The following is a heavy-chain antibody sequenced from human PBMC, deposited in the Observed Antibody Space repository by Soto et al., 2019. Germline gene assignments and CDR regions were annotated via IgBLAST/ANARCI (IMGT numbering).Heavy chain of an antibody. D-gene: IGHD6-19*01. Sequence: GGSLRLSCAASGFIFTDYSMVWVRLAPGKGLEWVASISSGSDSIFYADSVKGRFTVSRDNAKNSLFLQMNNLRAEDTAVYFCARDRSADRFVQYFQHWGQGTQVTVSS. CDR1: GFIFTDYS. V-gene: IGHV3-21*01. J-gene: IGHJ1*01. CDR3: ARDRSADRFVQYFQH. CDR2: ISSGSDSI.